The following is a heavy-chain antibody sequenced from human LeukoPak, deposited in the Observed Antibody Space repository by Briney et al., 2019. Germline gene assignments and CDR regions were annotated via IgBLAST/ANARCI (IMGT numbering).Heavy chain of an antibody. V-gene: IGHV4-38-2*01. CDR2: MSHSGST. CDR1: GYSISSGYH. J-gene: IGHJ3*02. Sequence: SETLSLTCGVSGYSISSGYHWGWIRQPTGKGLEWIGSMSHSGSTYYNPSLKSRVTISVDTSKNQFSVKLSSVTAAGTAVYYCARLISDAFDIWGQGTMVTVSS. CDR3: ARLISDAFDI.